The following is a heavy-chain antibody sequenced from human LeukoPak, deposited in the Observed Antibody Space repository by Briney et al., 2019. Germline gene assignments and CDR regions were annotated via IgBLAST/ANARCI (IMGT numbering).Heavy chain of an antibody. CDR1: GGSFSGYY. V-gene: IGHV4-39*01. CDR2: IYYSGSG. Sequence: SETLSLTCAVYGGSFSGYYWGWIRQPPGKGLEWIGSIYYSGSGYYNPSLKSRVTISVDTSKNQFSLKLTSVTAADTAVYYCAVAYDYGERIDYWGQGALVTVSS. J-gene: IGHJ4*02. CDR3: AVAYDYGERIDY. D-gene: IGHD4-17*01.